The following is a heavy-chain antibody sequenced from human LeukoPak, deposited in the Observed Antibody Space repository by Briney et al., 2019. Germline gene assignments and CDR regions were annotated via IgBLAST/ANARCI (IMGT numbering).Heavy chain of an antibody. CDR2: ISSSSSYI. CDR1: GFTFSSYS. J-gene: IGHJ3*02. V-gene: IGHV3-21*01. D-gene: IGHD3-3*01. CDR3: ARDGYDFWSGPDI. Sequence: GGSLRLSCAASGFTFSSYSMNWVRQAPGKGLEWVSSISSSSSYIYYADSVKGRFTISRDNAKNSLYLQMNCLRAEDTAVYYCARDGYDFWSGPDIWGQGTMVTVSS.